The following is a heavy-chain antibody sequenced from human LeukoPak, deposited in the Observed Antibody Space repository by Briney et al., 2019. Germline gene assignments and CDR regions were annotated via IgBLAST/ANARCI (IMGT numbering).Heavy chain of an antibody. Sequence: ASVKVSCKASGYTFTSYGISWVRQAPGQGLEWMGWISAYNGNTNYAQRLQGRVTMTTDTSTSTAYMELRSLRSDDTAVYYCARATGTFLYYYGMDVWGQGTTVTVSS. D-gene: IGHD1-1*01. V-gene: IGHV1-18*01. CDR3: ARATGTFLYYYGMDV. CDR1: GYTFTSYG. CDR2: ISAYNGNT. J-gene: IGHJ6*02.